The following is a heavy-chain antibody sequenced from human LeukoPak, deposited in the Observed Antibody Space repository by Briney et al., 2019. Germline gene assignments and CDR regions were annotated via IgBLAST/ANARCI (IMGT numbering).Heavy chain of an antibody. CDR1: GYTFTGYY. D-gene: IGHD2-15*01. V-gene: IGHV1-2*02. CDR3: ARDQGGNIVVVVAATFDY. J-gene: IGHJ4*02. Sequence: ASVKVSCKASGYTFTGYYMHWVRQAPGQGLEWMGWINPNSGGTNYAQKFQGRVTMTRDTSISTAYMELSRLRSDDTAVYYCARDQGGNIVVVVAATFDYWGQGTLVTVSS. CDR2: INPNSGGT.